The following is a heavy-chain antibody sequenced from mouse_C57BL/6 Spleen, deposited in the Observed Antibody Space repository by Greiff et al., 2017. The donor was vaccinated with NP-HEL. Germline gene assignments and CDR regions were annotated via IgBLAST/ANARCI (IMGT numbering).Heavy chain of an antibody. CDR2: IDPENGGT. V-gene: IGHV1-15*01. CDR1: GYTFTDYE. Sequence: QVQLQQSGAELVRPGASVTLSCKASGYTFTDYEMHWVKQTPVHGLEWIGAIDPENGGTAYNQKFKGKAILTADKSSSTAYLELRSLTSEDSAVYYYTRSRLDYWGQGTTLTVSS. J-gene: IGHJ2*01. CDR3: TRSRLDY.